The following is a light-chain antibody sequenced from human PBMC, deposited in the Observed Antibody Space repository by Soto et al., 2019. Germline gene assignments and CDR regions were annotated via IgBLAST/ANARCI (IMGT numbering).Light chain of an antibody. CDR1: SSDVGGYNY. V-gene: IGLV2-14*01. CDR3: SSYTSSSIYV. Sequence: HSVLTQPASVSGSPGQSITISCTRTSSDVGGYNYVSWYQQHPGKAPKLMIYDVSNRPSGVSNRFSGSKSGNTASLTISGLQAEDEADYYCSSYTSSSIYVFGTGTKVTVL. CDR2: DVS. J-gene: IGLJ1*01.